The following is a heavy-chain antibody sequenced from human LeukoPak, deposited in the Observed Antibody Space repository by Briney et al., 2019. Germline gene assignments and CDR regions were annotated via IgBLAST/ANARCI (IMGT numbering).Heavy chain of an antibody. V-gene: IGHV1-3*01. CDR3: ARASYYHDGSRYLTDAFDF. CDR1: GYTFTSYA. CDR2: INAGNGNT. D-gene: IGHD3-22*01. Sequence: GASVKVSCKASGYTFTSYAIHWVRQAPGQRLEWMGWINAGNGNTKYSQKFQGRVTITRDTSATTAYMELSSLRSEDTAVYYCARASYYHDGSRYLTDAFDFWGQGTLVTVSS. J-gene: IGHJ3*01.